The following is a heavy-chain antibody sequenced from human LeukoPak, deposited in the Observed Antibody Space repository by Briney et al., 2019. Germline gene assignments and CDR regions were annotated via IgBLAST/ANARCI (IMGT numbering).Heavy chain of an antibody. Sequence: SETLSLTCTVSGGSISSYYWSWIRQPPGKGLEWIGYIYYSGSTNYNPSLKSRVTISVDTSKNQFSLKLTSVTAADTAVYYCARVTIFGVVTYMDVWGKGTTVTVSS. J-gene: IGHJ6*03. CDR2: IYYSGST. V-gene: IGHV4-59*01. CDR1: GGSISSYY. CDR3: ARVTIFGVVTYMDV. D-gene: IGHD3-3*01.